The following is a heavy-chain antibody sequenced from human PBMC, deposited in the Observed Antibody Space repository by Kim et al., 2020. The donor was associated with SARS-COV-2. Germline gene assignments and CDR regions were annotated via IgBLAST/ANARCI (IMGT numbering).Heavy chain of an antibody. Sequence: SETLSLTCSFSCGSITSGDYYLAWIRQPPGRELEWIGSIHDSGTTYFNASLQSRVILSVDTSTNQFALKLRSVTSTDTAVYFCARALILTGYFQYYFDLWGQGTLVSVSS. D-gene: IGHD3-9*01. CDR3: ARALILTGYFQYYFDL. CDR1: CGSITSGDYY. V-gene: IGHV4-39*01. CDR2: IHDSGTT. J-gene: IGHJ4*02.